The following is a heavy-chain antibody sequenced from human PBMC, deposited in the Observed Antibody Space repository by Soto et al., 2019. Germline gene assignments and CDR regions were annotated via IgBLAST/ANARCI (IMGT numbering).Heavy chain of an antibody. CDR3: ASKGWPGVSDI. CDR2: IYNSGST. D-gene: IGHD2-8*01. CDR1: GGSISSGDYY. Sequence: QVQLQESGPGLVKPSQTLSLTCTVSGGSISSGDYYWSWIRQPPGKGLEWIGYIYNSGSTYYKPSLKGRITLSSAPSKSQCSLKLRSATAANTAVYYWASKGWPGVSDIWGKGAMVTVSS. J-gene: IGHJ3*02. V-gene: IGHV4-30-4*01.